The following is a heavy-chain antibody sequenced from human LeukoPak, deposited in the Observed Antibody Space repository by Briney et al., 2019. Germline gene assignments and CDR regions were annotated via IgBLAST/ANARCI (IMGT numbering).Heavy chain of an antibody. Sequence: GSLRLSCAASGFTFSDAWMSWVRQAPRKGLEWGGRIKSKTDGGTTDYAAPVKGRFTISRDDSKNTLYLQMNSLKTEDTAVYYCTTITMIVVVITNDAFDIWGQGTMVTVSS. D-gene: IGHD3-22*01. CDR2: IKSKTDGGTT. J-gene: IGHJ3*02. CDR1: GFTFSDAW. CDR3: TTITMIVVVITNDAFDI. V-gene: IGHV3-15*01.